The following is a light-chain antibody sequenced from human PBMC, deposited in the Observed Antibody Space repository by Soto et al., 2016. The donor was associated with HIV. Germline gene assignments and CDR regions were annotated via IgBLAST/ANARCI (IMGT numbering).Light chain of an antibody. CDR3: QQYKNYPLT. CDR1: QDINNY. Sequence: DIQMTQSPSSLSASVGDRVTITCRASQDINNYLAWFQQKPGKAPKSLIYAASTLQSGVSSKFSGSGSGTDFTLTISSLQPEDLATGYFCQQYKNYPLTFGGGTEGGD. CDR2: AAS. J-gene: IGKJ4*01. V-gene: IGKV1-16*02.